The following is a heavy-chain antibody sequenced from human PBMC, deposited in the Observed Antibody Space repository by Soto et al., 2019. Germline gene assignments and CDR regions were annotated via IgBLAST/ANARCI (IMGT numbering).Heavy chain of an antibody. V-gene: IGHV4-39*01. J-gene: IGHJ6*02. D-gene: IGHD6-6*01. CDR1: GGSISSSSYY. CDR2: IYYSGST. CDR3: ARGISSSKMSSFPMDV. Sequence: SETLSLTCTVSGGSISSSSYYWGWIRQPPGKGLEWIGSIYYSGSTYYNPSLKSRVTISVDTSKNQFSLKLSSVTAADTAVYYCARGISSSKMSSFPMDVWGQGTTVTVSS.